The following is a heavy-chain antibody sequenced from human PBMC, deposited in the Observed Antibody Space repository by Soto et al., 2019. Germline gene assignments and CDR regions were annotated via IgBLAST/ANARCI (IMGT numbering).Heavy chain of an antibody. V-gene: IGHV3-23*01. J-gene: IGHJ2*01. CDR1: GFTFINYA. Sequence: EVQLLESGGGLVQPGGSLRLSCAGSGFTFINYAMNWVRQAPGQGLEWAPTIRGGGDAPFFADSVRGRFTVSRDNSKNTVTLQMTNLGVDDTAVYFCARKVPGSTSRPDYWYFDLWGRGTLVTVSS. CDR3: ARKVPGSTSRPDYWYFDL. D-gene: IGHD3-10*01. CDR2: IRGGGDAP.